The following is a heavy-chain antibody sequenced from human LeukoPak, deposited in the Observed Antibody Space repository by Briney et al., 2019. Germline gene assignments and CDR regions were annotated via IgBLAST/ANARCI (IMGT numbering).Heavy chain of an antibody. D-gene: IGHD4-11*01. V-gene: IGHV3-74*01. J-gene: IGHJ4*02. CDR3: AKDRPPTVNGCLDY. Sequence: GGSLRLSCAASGFTFSSYWMHWVRHAPGKGLVWVSRINSDGSSTSYADSVKGRFTISRDNAKNTLYLQMNSLRAEDTAVYYCAKDRPPTVNGCLDYWGQGTLVTVSS. CDR2: INSDGSST. CDR1: GFTFSSYW.